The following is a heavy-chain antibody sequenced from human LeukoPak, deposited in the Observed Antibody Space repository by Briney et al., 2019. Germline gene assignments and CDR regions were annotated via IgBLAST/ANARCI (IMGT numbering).Heavy chain of an antibody. J-gene: IGHJ2*01. V-gene: IGHV4-30-4*08. CDR3: ARELCSSTSCYRYFDL. Sequence: SETLSLTCTVSGGSISGYYWSWIRQPPGKGLEWIGYIYYSGSTYYNPSLKSRVTISVDTSKNQFSLKLSSVTAADTAVYYCARELCSSTSCYRYFDLWGRGTLVTVSS. CDR2: IYYSGST. CDR1: GGSISGYY. D-gene: IGHD2-2*02.